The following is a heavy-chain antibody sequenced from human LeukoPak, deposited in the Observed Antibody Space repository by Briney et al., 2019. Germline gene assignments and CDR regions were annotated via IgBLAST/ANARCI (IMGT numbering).Heavy chain of an antibody. CDR2: IYYSGST. CDR3: ARETIYAFDI. CDR1: GGSISSYY. J-gene: IGHJ3*02. V-gene: IGHV4-59*01. Sequence: SETLSLTCTVSGGSISSYYWSWIRQPPGKGLEWIGYIYYSGSTNYNPSLKSRVTISVDTSKNQFSLKLSSVTAADTAVYYCARETIYAFDIWGQGTMVTVSS.